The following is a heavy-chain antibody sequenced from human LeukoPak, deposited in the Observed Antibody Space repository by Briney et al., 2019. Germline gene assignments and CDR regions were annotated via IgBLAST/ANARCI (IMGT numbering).Heavy chain of an antibody. CDR3: ARDCTNGVCYGTDFDY. CDR1: GFTFSSYG. Sequence: GRALRLSCAASGFTFSSYGMHWVRQAPGKGLEWVAVIWYDGSNKYYADTVKGRFTISRDNSKNTLYLQMNSLRAEDTAVYYCARDCTNGVCYGTDFDYWGQGTLVTVSS. D-gene: IGHD2-8*01. J-gene: IGHJ4*02. CDR2: IWYDGSNK. V-gene: IGHV3-33*01.